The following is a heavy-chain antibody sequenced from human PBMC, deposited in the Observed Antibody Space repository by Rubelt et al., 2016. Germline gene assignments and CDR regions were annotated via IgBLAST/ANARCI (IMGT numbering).Heavy chain of an antibody. Sequence: QLHLQESGPGLVKPSGTLSLTCAVSGGSISSRNWWTWVRQPPGKGLEWIGEISHSGSTNYNPAHKSRGTISADKSNHQFSLNPCSVTASYTAVYYCATDLGRGYIYGPLASWGQGTLVTVSS. D-gene: IGHD5-18*01. CDR2: ISHSGST. CDR1: GGSISSRNW. J-gene: IGHJ4*02. CDR3: ATDLGRGYIYGPLAS. V-gene: IGHV4-4*02.